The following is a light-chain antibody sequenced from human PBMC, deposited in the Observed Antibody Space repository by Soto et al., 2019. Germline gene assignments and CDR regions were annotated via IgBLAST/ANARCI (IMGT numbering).Light chain of an antibody. CDR2: DVT. Sequence: QSALTQPASVSGSPGQSITISCIGTSSDIGTYNFVSWYQQHPGKAPKLLIYDVTDRPSGISNRFSGSKSGKTASLTISGLQTEDEADYYCTSYTSTNTRVVFGGGTKLTVL. CDR1: SSDIGTYNF. CDR3: TSYTSTNTRVV. J-gene: IGLJ2*01. V-gene: IGLV2-14*03.